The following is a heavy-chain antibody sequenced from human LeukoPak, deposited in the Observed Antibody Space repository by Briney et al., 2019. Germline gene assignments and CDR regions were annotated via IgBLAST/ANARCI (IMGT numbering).Heavy chain of an antibody. CDR2: ISYSGST. CDR1: GASISSYY. V-gene: IGHV4-59*01. J-gene: IGHJ4*02. Sequence: PSETLSLTCTVSGASISSYYWSWIRQPPGKGLEWIGYISYSGSTNYNPSLKSRVTMSVDTSKSQFSLQLSSLTAAETAVYYCAGGSSGWFGYWGPGTLVTVSS. CDR3: AGGSSGWFGY. D-gene: IGHD6-19*01.